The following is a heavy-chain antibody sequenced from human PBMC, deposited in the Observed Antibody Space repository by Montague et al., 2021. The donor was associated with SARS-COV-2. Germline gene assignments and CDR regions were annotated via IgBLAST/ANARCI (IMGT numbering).Heavy chain of an antibody. V-gene: IGHV3-30-3*01. J-gene: IGHJ4*02. CDR1: GFTFSSYA. D-gene: IGHD3-22*01. Sequence: SLRLSCAASGFTFSSYAMHWVRQAPGKGLEWVAVISYDGSNKYYADSVKGRFTISRDNSKNTLYLQMNSLRAEDTAVYYCAGARHGGYYDSLDYWGQGTLVTVSS. CDR3: AGARHGGYYDSLDY. CDR2: ISYDGSNK.